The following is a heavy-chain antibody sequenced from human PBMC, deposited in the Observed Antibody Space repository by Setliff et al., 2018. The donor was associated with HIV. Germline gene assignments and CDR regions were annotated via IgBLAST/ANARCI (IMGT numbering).Heavy chain of an antibody. J-gene: IGHJ5*02. V-gene: IGHV4-39*01. CDR3: ARVPVAGANWFDP. CDR2: VSQSGST. Sequence: SETLSLTCSVSGVSINRTDHYWGWIRQSSGKGLEWIGSVSQSGSTYYNPSLKSRITISVDRSKNLFSLKLISVTAADQGVFYCARVPVAGANWFDPWGLGTLVTVSS. D-gene: IGHD2-21*01. CDR1: GVSINRTDHY.